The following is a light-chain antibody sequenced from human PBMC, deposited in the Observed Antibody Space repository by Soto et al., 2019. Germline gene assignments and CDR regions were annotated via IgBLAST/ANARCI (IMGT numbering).Light chain of an antibody. V-gene: IGLV2-8*01. J-gene: IGLJ2*01. CDR3: ASYAVSSVV. CDR2: EVS. Sequence: QSALTQPPSASGSPGQSVTISCTGTSSDIGGYNYISWYQQQPGKAPNLMIYEVSKRPSGVPDRFSASKSGNTASLTVSGLQAEDEADYYCASYAVSSVVFGGGTKVTVL. CDR1: SSDIGGYNY.